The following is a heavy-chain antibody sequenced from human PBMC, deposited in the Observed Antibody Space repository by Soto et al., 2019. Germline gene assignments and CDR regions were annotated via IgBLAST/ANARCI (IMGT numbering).Heavy chain of an antibody. Sequence: TLSLTCTVSGGSISSYYWSWIRQPPGKGLEWIGYIYYRGSTNYNPSLKSRVTISVDTSKNQFSLKLSSVTAADTAVYYCARDPDGSSSGQGGPWSQGTLVTXSS. CDR1: GGSISSYY. CDR2: IYYRGST. V-gene: IGHV4-59*12. CDR3: ARDPDGSSSGQGGP. J-gene: IGHJ4*02. D-gene: IGHD6-6*01.